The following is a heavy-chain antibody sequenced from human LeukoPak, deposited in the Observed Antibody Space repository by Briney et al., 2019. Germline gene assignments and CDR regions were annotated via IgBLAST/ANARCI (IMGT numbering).Heavy chain of an antibody. CDR1: GGTFSNYA. CDR2: IIPILDIA. V-gene: IGHV1-69*04. CDR3: ARDDYTSGPIDY. D-gene: IGHD2-8*01. J-gene: IGHJ4*02. Sequence: ASVKVSCKASGGTFSNYAINWVRQAPGQGLEWMGRIIPILDIANFAQKFQGRVTITADKSATTAYMELSSLRSEDTAVYYCARDDYTSGPIDYWGQGTLVTVSS.